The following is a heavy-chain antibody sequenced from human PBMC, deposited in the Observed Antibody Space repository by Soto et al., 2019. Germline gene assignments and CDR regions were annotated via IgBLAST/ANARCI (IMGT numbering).Heavy chain of an antibody. CDR3: ARDSSSWNYLV. J-gene: IGHJ4*02. Sequence: SETLSLTCAVYGGSFSGYYWTWIRQPPGTGLEWIGEINHSGSTNYNPSPKSRVTISVDTSKNQFSLKLTSVTAADTAVYYCARDSSSWNYLVWGQGTLVTVSS. D-gene: IGHD1-7*01. CDR2: INHSGST. CDR1: GGSFSGYY. V-gene: IGHV4-34*01.